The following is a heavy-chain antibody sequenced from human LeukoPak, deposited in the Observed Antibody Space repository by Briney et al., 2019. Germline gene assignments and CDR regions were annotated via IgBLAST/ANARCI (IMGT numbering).Heavy chain of an antibody. CDR3: ARDNYDSSGYHDY. J-gene: IGHJ4*02. V-gene: IGHV3-66*01. CDR2: IYSDGST. D-gene: IGHD3-22*01. CDR1: GXTVSSNY. Sequence: GGSLRLSCAASGXTVSSNYMNWVRQAPGKGREWVSIIYSDGSTSYADSVKGRFTISRDNSKNTLFLQMNSLRAEDTAVYYCARDNYDSSGYHDYWGQGTLVTVSS.